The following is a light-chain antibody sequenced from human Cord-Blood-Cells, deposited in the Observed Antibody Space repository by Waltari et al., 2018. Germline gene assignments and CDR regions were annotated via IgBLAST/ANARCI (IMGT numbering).Light chain of an antibody. Sequence: QSVLTQPPSASGTPGQRVTISCSGSSSNIGSNYVYWYQQLPGTAPKLLIYRNNPRPSGGPVRFAGSKSGTSASLAISGLRSEDEADYYCAAWDDSLSGPVFGGGTKLTVL. CDR1: SSNIGSNY. J-gene: IGLJ2*01. V-gene: IGLV1-47*01. CDR2: RNN. CDR3: AAWDDSLSGPV.